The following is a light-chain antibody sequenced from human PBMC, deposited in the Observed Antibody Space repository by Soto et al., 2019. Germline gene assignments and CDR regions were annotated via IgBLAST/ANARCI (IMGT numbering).Light chain of an antibody. Sequence: EIVLTQSPGTLSLSPGERATLSCRASQSVSSSFLAWYQQKPGQAPRLLIYGASSRATGIPDRFSGSGSGTDFTLTISRLGPEDFAVYYSPLTFGGGTKVEIK. CDR2: GAS. CDR3: PLT. J-gene: IGKJ4*01. V-gene: IGKV3-20*01. CDR1: QSVSSSF.